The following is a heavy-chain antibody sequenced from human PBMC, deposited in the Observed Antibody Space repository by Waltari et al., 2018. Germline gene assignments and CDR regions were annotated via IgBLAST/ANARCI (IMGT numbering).Heavy chain of an antibody. CDR3: AREWPSEGEWLLHDAFDI. CDR2: INPNSGGT. D-gene: IGHD3-3*01. Sequence: QVQLVQSGAEVKKPGASVKVSCKASGYTFTGYYMHWVRQAPGQGLEWMGWINPNSGGTNYAQKFQGRVTMTRDTSISTAYMELSRLRSDDTAVYYCAREWPSEGEWLLHDAFDIWGQGTMVTVSS. V-gene: IGHV1-2*02. CDR1: GYTFTGYY. J-gene: IGHJ3*02.